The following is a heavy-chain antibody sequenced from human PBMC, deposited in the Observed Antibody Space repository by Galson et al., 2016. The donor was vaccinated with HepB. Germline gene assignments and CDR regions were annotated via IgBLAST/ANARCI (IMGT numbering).Heavy chain of an antibody. CDR2: ISYDGSTK. D-gene: IGHD2-2*01. Sequence: SLRLSCAASGFTFTSYAMHWVRQAPGKGLEWVAIISYDGSTKYYADSVKGRFTISRDNSKYTLYLQMNSLRAEDTAVYYCARDSDWIGCSSTRCDDYFDYWGQGTLVIVSS. CDR3: ARDSDWIGCSSTRCDDYFDY. CDR1: GFTFTSYA. V-gene: IGHV3-30*04. J-gene: IGHJ4*02.